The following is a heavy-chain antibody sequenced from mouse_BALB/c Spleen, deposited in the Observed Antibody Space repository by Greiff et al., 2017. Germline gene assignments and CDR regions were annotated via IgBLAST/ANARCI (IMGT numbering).Heavy chain of an antibody. CDR1: GFTFSSYT. CDR2: ISSGGSYT. J-gene: IGHJ4*01. D-gene: IGHD2-4*01. Sequence: EVMLVESGGGLVKPGGSLKLSCAASGFTFSSYTMSWVRQTPEKRLEWVATISSGGSYTYYPDSVKGRFTISRDNAKNTLYLQMSSLKSEDTAMYYCTRVYDYDGYAMDYWGQGTSVTVSS. CDR3: TRVYDYDGYAMDY. V-gene: IGHV5-6-4*01.